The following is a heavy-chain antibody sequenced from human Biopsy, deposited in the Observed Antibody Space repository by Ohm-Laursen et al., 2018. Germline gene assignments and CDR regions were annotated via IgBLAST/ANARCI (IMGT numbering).Heavy chain of an antibody. CDR1: DYTFYSYG. V-gene: IGHV1-18*04. D-gene: IGHD1-26*01. Sequence: SVKVSCKASDYTFYSYGITWVRRAPGQGLEWMGWITADEKNSAPKFQGRVTMTTDMSTSKAYMELRGLKSDDTAVYYCARVFGGAYYSYAFDIWGQGTLVIVSS. CDR2: ITADEK. J-gene: IGHJ3*02. CDR3: ARVFGGAYYSYAFDI.